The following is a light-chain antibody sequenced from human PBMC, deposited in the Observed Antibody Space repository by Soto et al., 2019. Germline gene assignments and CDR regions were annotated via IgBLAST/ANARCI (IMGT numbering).Light chain of an antibody. CDR1: SSDVGGYNY. V-gene: IGLV2-8*01. J-gene: IGLJ2*01. CDR2: EVS. Sequence: QSVLTQPPSASGSPGQSVTISCTGTSSDVGGYNYVSWYQQHPGKAPKLMIYEVSKRPAGVPDRFSGSKSGNTASLTVSGLQAEDEADCYCSSYAGSNNFVVFGGGTQLAVL. CDR3: SSYAGSNNFVV.